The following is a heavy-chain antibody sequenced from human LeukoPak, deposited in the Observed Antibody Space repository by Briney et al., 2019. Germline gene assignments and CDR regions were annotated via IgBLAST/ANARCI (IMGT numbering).Heavy chain of an antibody. J-gene: IGHJ5*02. Sequence: SVKVSCKVSGYTLTELSMHWVRQAPGQGLEWMGRIIPILGIANYAQKFQGRVTITADKSTSTAYMELSSLRSEDTAVYYCARDVVVVVAATVSQNWFDPWGQGTLVTVSS. CDR2: IIPILGIA. D-gene: IGHD2-15*01. V-gene: IGHV1-69*04. CDR1: GYTLTELS. CDR3: ARDVVVVVAATVSQNWFDP.